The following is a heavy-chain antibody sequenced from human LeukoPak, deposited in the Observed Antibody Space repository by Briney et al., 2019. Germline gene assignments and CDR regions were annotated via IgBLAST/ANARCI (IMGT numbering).Heavy chain of an antibody. V-gene: IGHV3-66*02. CDR1: GFTVSSNY. D-gene: IGHD6-19*01. CDR3: ARPTSGWSALDY. CDR2: IYGGGST. J-gene: IGHJ4*02. Sequence: GGSLRLSCAASGFTVSSNYMSWVRQAPGKGLEWVSVIYGGGSTYYADSVKGRFTISRDNSKNTLYLQMNSLRTEDTAVYYCARPTSGWSALDYWGQGTLATVSS.